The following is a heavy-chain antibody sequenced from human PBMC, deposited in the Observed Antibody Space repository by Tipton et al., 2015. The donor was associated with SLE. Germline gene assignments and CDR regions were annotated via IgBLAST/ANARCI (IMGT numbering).Heavy chain of an antibody. CDR2: ISSSSSTI. CDR3: AREYGAGDSYFDY. V-gene: IGHV3-48*01. CDR1: GFTFSSYS. Sequence: GSLRLSCAASGFTFSSYSMNWVRQAPGKGLEWVPYISSSSSTIYYADSVKGRFTISRDNAKNSLYLQMNSLRAEDTAVYYCAREYGAGDSYFDYWGQGTLVTVSS. J-gene: IGHJ4*02. D-gene: IGHD4-17*01.